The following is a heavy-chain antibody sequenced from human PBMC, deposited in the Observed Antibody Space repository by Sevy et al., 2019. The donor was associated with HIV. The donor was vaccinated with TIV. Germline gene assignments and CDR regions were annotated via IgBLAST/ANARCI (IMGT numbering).Heavy chain of an antibody. D-gene: IGHD1-1*01. CDR1: GDSISSSGYY. J-gene: IGHJ4*02. CDR2: ILYSGNP. V-gene: IGHV4-31*03. Sequence: SETLSLTCTVSGDSISSSGYYWSWIRQHPGEGLEWIGYILYSGNPYYNPSLKSRHIISLDTSKNQFSLKLSSVTAADTAVYYCARGQITTIGFDYWGQGTLVTVSS. CDR3: ARGQITTIGFDY.